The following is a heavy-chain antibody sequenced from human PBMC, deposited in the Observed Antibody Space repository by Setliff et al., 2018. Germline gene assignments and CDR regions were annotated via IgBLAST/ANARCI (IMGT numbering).Heavy chain of an antibody. V-gene: IGHV5-51*01. J-gene: IGHJ3*02. CDR3: ARLGAPASHDAFDI. CDR2: VFSGDSDT. CDR1: GYRFTTYW. Sequence: GESLKISCKGSGYRFTTYWIGWVRQMPGKRLEWMGIVFSGDSDTRYSPSFQGQVTMSADKSINTAYLQWSSLKASDTAMYYCARLGAPASHDAFDIWGQGTMVTVSS. D-gene: IGHD6-25*01.